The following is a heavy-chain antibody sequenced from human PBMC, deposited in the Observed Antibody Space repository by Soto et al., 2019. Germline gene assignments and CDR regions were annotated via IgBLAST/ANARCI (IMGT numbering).Heavy chain of an antibody. CDR2: INHTGGT. J-gene: IGHJ5*02. Sequence: SETLSLTCAVYGGSVNGYYWNWIRQPPGEGLEWIGEINHTGGTHYNPSLKSRVTMSVDTSKNQFSLRLSSVTAADTAIYYGATRITVFGLLIPPFNPGGQGTQVTVSS. CDR1: GGSVNGYY. V-gene: IGHV4-34*01. CDR3: ATRITVFGLLIPPFNP. D-gene: IGHD3-3*01.